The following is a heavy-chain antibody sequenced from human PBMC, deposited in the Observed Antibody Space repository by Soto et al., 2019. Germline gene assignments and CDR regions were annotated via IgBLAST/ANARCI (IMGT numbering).Heavy chain of an antibody. D-gene: IGHD3-10*01. J-gene: IGHJ4*02. V-gene: IGHV1-2*02. CDR3: ARAVHTMIQGVRFRVDQ. CDR2: INPNGGGT. CDR1: GYTSTAYY. Sequence: GASVKVSCKASGYTSTAYYIHWVRQAPGQGLEWMGWINPNGGGTKYAQKFQGRVTMTRDTSINTAYMELTRLTSDDTAVYYCARAVHTMIQGVRFRVDQWGQGTRVTVSS.